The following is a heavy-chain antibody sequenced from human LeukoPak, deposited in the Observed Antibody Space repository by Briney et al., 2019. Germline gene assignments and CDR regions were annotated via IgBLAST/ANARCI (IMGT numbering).Heavy chain of an antibody. CDR1: GLTFSSYA. V-gene: IGHV3-23*01. CDR3: AKRPVVGDYYFDY. D-gene: IGHD6-19*01. J-gene: IGHJ4*02. CDR2: ISGSGGST. Sequence: GGSLRLSCAASGLTFSSYAMSWVRQAPGKGLECVSGISGSGGSTYYADSVKGRFTICRDNSKTTLYLQMNSLRAEDTAVYYCAKRPVVGDYYFDYWGQGTLVTVSS.